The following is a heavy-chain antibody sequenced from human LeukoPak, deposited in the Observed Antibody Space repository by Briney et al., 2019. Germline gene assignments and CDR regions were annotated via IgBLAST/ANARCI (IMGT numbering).Heavy chain of an antibody. CDR2: ISGSGGST. Sequence: PGGSLRLSCAASGFTFSSYAMSWVRQAPGKGLEWVSAISGSGGSTYYADSMKGRFTISRDNSKNTLYLQMNSLRAEDTAVYYCAKDQDEQLVDYVDYWGQGTLVTVSS. CDR3: AKDQDEQLVDYVDY. V-gene: IGHV3-23*01. CDR1: GFTFSSYA. J-gene: IGHJ4*02. D-gene: IGHD6-6*01.